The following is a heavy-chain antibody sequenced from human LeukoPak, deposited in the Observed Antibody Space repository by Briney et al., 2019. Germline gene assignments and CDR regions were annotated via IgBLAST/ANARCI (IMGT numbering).Heavy chain of an antibody. CDR3: AKDPDSTTLLPSDC. D-gene: IGHD4-17*01. CDR1: GFTFSSSA. J-gene: IGHJ4*02. CDR2: ITDSGDGT. Sequence: PGGSLRLSCAASGFTFSSSAMSWVRQAPGKGLEWVSSITDSGDGTYYADSVKGRFTISRDDSKNTLYLQMNSLRAEDTAVYYCAKDPDSTTLLPSDCWGQGTLVTVSS. V-gene: IGHV3-23*01.